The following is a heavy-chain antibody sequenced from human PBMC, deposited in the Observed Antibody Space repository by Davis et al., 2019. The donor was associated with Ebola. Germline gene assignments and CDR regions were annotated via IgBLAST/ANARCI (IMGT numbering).Heavy chain of an antibody. CDR3: ARDPSITIFGVVIYYYYYGMDV. J-gene: IGHJ6*02. D-gene: IGHD3-3*01. CDR2: IKQDGSEK. CDR1: GFTFSSYW. Sequence: GGSLRLSCAASGFTFSSYWMSWVRQAPGKGLEWVANIKQDGSEKYYVDSVKGRFTISRDNAKNSLYLQMNSLRAEDTAVYYCARDPSITIFGVVIYYYYYGMDVWGQGTTVTVSS. V-gene: IGHV3-7*01.